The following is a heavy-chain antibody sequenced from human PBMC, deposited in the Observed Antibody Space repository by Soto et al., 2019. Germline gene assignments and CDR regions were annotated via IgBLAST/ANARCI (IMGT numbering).Heavy chain of an antibody. CDR1: GYMFSSYW. CDR2: IYPGDSDT. D-gene: IGHD3-10*01. V-gene: IGHV5-51*01. Sequence: ESLKISCKRSGYMFSSYWLAWVRQMPGTGLEWMGIIYPGDSDTRYSPSFEGQVTISADKSINTAYIQWSTLKASDTAIYYCARGESNSGDYWGQGTLVTVSS. J-gene: IGHJ4*02. CDR3: ARGESNSGDY.